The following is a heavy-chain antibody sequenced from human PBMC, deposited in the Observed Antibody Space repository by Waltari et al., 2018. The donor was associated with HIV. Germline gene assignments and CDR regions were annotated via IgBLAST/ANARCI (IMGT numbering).Heavy chain of an antibody. D-gene: IGHD3-16*01. Sequence: HVQLEPWGTGLLTSSQTPSLICAVYGASLSDYNREHYQSFNDYSWSWFRQPPGKGLEWIGEISHIGSTNYNPSLKSPVSITIDTSKKQFSLKLRSVTAADTAIYYCARSAGHAHLWAHYGDYRGQGKLVTVSS. J-gene: IGHJ4*02. V-gene: IGHV4-34*01. CDR1: GASLSDYN. CDR2: ISHIGST. CDR3: ARSAGHAHLWAHYGDY.